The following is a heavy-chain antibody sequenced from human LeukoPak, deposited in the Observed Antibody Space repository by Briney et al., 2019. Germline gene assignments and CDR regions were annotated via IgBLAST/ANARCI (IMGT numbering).Heavy chain of an antibody. CDR1: GFTFSSYG. CDR2: ISSDGSNK. V-gene: IGHV3-30*18. D-gene: IGHD6-19*01. Sequence: GGSLRLSCAASGFTFSSYGMYWVRQAPGKGLEWVAVISSDGSNKYYADSVKGRFTISRDNPKNTFYLQMNSLRAEDTAVYYCAKDPIAVAGNNYYGMDVWGQGTTVSVSS. J-gene: IGHJ6*02. CDR3: AKDPIAVAGNNYYGMDV.